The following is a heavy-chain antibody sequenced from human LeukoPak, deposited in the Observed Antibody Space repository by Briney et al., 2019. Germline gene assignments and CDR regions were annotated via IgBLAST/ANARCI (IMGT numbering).Heavy chain of an antibody. Sequence: GGSLRLSCAASGFTFSSYSMNWVRQAPGKGLEWVSYISSSSSTIYYADSVKGRFTISRDNAKNSLYLQMNSLRAEDTAVYHCAREDQRYDFWSGYYDFDYWGQGTLVTVSS. V-gene: IGHV3-48*01. J-gene: IGHJ4*02. D-gene: IGHD3-3*01. CDR3: AREDQRYDFWSGYYDFDY. CDR1: GFTFSSYS. CDR2: ISSSSSTI.